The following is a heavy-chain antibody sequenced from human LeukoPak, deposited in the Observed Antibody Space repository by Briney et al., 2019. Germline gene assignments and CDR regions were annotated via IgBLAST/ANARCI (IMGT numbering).Heavy chain of an antibody. Sequence: GGSLRLSCAASGFAFSSRIRSWIRQAPGEGLEWVSSISSSGDSTNYRDSVKGRFTISRDNSKNTLYLQMNSLRVEDTAAYYCAHMTGFDYWGQGSLVTVSS. CDR2: ISSSGDST. V-gene: IGHV3-23*01. J-gene: IGHJ4*02. D-gene: IGHD3-9*01. CDR3: AHMTGFDY. CDR1: GFAFSSRI.